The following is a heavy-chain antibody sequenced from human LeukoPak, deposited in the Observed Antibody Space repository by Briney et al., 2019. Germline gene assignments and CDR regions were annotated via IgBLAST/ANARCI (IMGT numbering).Heavy chain of an antibody. CDR1: GFTVSSNY. D-gene: IGHD3-16*01. CDR3: ARDVWGGSWRSYYYYMDV. J-gene: IGHJ6*03. Sequence: GGSLRLSCAASGFTVSSNYMSWVRQAPGKGLEWVSVIYSGGSTYYADSVKGRFTISRDNSKNTLYLQMNSLRAEDTAVYYCARDVWGGSWRSYYYYMDVWGKGTTVTVSS. CDR2: IYSGGST. V-gene: IGHV3-53*01.